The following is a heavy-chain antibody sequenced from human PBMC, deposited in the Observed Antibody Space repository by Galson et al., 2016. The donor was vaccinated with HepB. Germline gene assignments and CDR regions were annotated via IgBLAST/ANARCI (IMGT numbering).Heavy chain of an antibody. V-gene: IGHV4-4*02. CDR2: IFHSGLT. CDR1: GGSISSANW. J-gene: IGHJ4*02. Sequence: SETLSLTCAVSGGSISSANWWSWVRQPTGKGLEWVGEIFHSGLTNYSPSLKSRVSLSVDKSQNHFSLILTSVSVADTAVYYCTTGTLSSSWNGDYYDYWGQGTLVTVSS. CDR3: TTGTLSSSWNGDYYDY. D-gene: IGHD6-13*01.